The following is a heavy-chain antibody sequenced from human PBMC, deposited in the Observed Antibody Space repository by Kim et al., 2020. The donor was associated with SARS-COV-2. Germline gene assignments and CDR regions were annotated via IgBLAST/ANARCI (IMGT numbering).Heavy chain of an antibody. CDR2: LSWNSGSI. J-gene: IGHJ4*02. CDR1: GFTFDDYA. Sequence: GGSLRLSCAASGFTFDDYAMHWVRQAPGKGLEWVSGLSWNSGSIGYADSVKGRFTISRDNAKNSLYLQMNSLRAEDTALYYCAKGADYDFWSRLDYWGQGTLVTVSS. D-gene: IGHD3-3*01. CDR3: AKGADYDFWSRLDY. V-gene: IGHV3-9*01.